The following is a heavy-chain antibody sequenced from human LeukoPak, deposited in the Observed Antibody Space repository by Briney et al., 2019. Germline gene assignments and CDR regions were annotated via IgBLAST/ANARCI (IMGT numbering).Heavy chain of an antibody. D-gene: IGHD3-3*01. CDR1: GFTFSSYS. J-gene: IGHJ3*02. V-gene: IGHV3-21*01. CDR2: ISSSSSYI. CDR3: ARVSHSGEATSVFSYDFWSGYYPDAFDI. Sequence: GGSLRLSCAASGFTFSSYSMNWVRQAPGKGLEWVSSISSSSSYIYYADSVKGRFTISRDNAKNSLYLQTNSLRAEDTAVYYCARVSHSGEATSVFSYDFWSGYYPDAFDIWSQGTMVTVSS.